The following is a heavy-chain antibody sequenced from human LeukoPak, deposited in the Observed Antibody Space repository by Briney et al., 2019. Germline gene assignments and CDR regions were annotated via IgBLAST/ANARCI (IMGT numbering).Heavy chain of an antibody. CDR2: INHSGST. CDR1: DGSISGVNWY. D-gene: IGHD6-6*01. V-gene: IGHV4-39*07. Sequence: SSETLSLTCTVSDGSISGVNWYWGWVRQPLGKGLEWIGEINHSGSTNYNPSLKSRVTISVDTSKNQFSLKLSSVTAADTAVYFCARLPARPYWYFDLWGRGTPVTVSS. J-gene: IGHJ2*01. CDR3: ARLPARPYWYFDL.